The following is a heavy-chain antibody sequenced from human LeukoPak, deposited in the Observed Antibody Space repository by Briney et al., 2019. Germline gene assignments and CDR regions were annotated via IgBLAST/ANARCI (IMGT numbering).Heavy chain of an antibody. CDR2: MKLDGSEE. V-gene: IGHV3-7*01. Sequence: GGSLRISCAASGFTFRSNWMSWVRQAPGKGLEWVAYMKLDGSEEYYVDSVKGRFTISSDNAKNSLYLQMNSLRVDDTAVYYCARWARYCSSGSCYSWFHPWGQGTLVTVSS. CDR1: GFTFRSNW. D-gene: IGHD2-15*01. J-gene: IGHJ5*02. CDR3: ARWARYCSSGSCYSWFHP.